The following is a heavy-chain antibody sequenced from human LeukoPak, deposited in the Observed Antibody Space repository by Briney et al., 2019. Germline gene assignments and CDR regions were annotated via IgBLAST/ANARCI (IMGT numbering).Heavy chain of an antibody. CDR1: GYSISSGYY. V-gene: IGHV4-38-2*02. CDR2: IYHSGST. CDR3: ASSSSGYQLVDY. J-gene: IGHJ4*02. Sequence: PSETLSLTCTVSGYSISSGYYWGWIRQPPGKGLEWIGSIYHSGSTYYSPSLKSRVTISVDTSKNQFSLKLSSVTAADTAVYYCASSSSGYQLVDYWGQGTLVTVSS. D-gene: IGHD3-22*01.